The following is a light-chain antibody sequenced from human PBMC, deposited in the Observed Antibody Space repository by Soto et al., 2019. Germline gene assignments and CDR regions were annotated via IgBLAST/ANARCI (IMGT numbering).Light chain of an antibody. CDR1: SSDVGGYNY. V-gene: IGLV2-8*01. Sequence: QSALTQPPSASGSPGQSVAISCTGTSSDVGGYNYVSWYQQHPGKAPKLMIYEVNKRPSGVPDRFSGSKSGNTASLTVSGLQAEDEADYYCSALTTTTALVFGGGTKLTVL. CDR3: SALTTTTALV. J-gene: IGLJ2*01. CDR2: EVN.